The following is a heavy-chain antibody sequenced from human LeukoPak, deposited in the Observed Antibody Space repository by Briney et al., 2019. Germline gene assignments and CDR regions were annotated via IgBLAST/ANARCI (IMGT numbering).Heavy chain of an antibody. CDR1: GGSFNGYY. V-gene: IGHV4-34*01. J-gene: IGHJ4*02. CDR3: ARQSGSSTWSSDY. Sequence: SETLSLTCAVYGGSFNGYYWSWIRQPPGKGLEWIGEINHSGSTNYNPSLKSRVTISVDPPKNQFSLNLSSVTAADTAVYYCARQSGSSTWSSDYWSQGTLVTVSS. CDR2: INHSGST. D-gene: IGHD6-13*01.